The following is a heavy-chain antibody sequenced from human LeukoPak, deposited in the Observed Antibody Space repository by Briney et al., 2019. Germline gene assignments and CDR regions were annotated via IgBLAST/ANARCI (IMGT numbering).Heavy chain of an antibody. Sequence: GGSLRLSCAASGFTFSSYGMHWVRQAPGKGLEWVAFIRYDGSNKYYADSVKGRVTISRDNSKNTLYLQMNSLRAEDTAVYYCARGQYDILTGLPLPDSWGQGTLVTVSS. V-gene: IGHV3-30*02. CDR1: GFTFSSYG. CDR2: IRYDGSNK. D-gene: IGHD3-9*01. CDR3: ARGQYDILTGLPLPDS. J-gene: IGHJ4*02.